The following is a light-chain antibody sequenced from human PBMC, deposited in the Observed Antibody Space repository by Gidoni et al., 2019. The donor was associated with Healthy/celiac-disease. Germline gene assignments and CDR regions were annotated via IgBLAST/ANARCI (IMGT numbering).Light chain of an antibody. CDR2: KES. V-gene: IGKV1-5*03. CDR3: QQYTSYSYT. J-gene: IGKJ2*01. CDR1: QSISSW. Sequence: DIQMTQSPSTLSASVGNRVTITCRASQSISSWLAWYQQKPGKAPKLLIYKESSLESGVPSRFSGSVSGTEFTLTISSLQPDDFATYYCQQYTSYSYTFGQGTKLEIK.